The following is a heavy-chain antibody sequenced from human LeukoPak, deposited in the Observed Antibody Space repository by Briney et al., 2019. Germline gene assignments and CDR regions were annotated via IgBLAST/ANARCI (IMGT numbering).Heavy chain of an antibody. V-gene: IGHV3-7*01. CDR1: GLTFRSNW. D-gene: IGHD3-10*01. CDR2: IKQDGSEK. J-gene: IGHJ6*02. CDR3: ARVPAVRGVIDYYYGMDV. Sequence: GGSLRLSCGASGLTFRSNWMSWVRQAPGKGLEWAANIKQDGSEKYYVDSVKGRFTISRDNAKNSLYLQMNSLRVEDTAVYYCARVPAVRGVIDYYYGMDVWGQGTTVTVSS.